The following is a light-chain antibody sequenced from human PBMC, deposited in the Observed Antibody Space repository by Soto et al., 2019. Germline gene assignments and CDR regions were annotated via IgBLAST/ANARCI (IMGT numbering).Light chain of an antibody. J-gene: IGLJ3*02. CDR2: EVN. CDR3: SSYTSISSLV. CDR1: SSDVGVYNY. V-gene: IGLV2-14*01. Sequence: QSALTQPASVSGSPGQSITISCTENSSDVGVYNYVSWYQQHPGKAPKLMIYEVNNRPSGVSNLFSGSKSGNTASLTISGLQAEDAADYYCSSYTSISSLVFGGGTKLTVL.